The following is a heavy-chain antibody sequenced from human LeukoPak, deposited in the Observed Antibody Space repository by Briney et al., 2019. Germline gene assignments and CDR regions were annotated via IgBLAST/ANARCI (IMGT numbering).Heavy chain of an antibody. CDR1: GGSISSYY. CDR2: IYHSGST. J-gene: IGHJ6*02. CDR3: ARSMVRGVIRPNHPDYYYYYGMDV. Sequence: SETLSLTCTVSGGSISSYYWSWIRQPPGKGLEWIGYIYHSGSTYYNPSLKSRVTISVDTSKNQFSLKLSSVTAADTAVYYCARSMVRGVIRPNHPDYYYYYGMDVWGQGTTVAVSS. D-gene: IGHD3-10*01. V-gene: IGHV4-59*04.